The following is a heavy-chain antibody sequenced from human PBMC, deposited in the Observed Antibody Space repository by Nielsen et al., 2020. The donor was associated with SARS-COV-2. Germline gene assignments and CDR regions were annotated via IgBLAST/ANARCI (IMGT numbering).Heavy chain of an antibody. CDR3: AKDWGSSSHYYFDY. D-gene: IGHD6-13*01. Sequence: GESLKISCAASGVNFRMAWMNWVRQTPKKGLEWVGRIRSKTDGGATDYAAPVRGRFTISRDNSKKSLYLQMNSLRTEDTALYYCAKDWGSSSHYYFDYWGQGTLVTVSS. CDR2: IRSKTDGGAT. CDR1: GVNFRMAW. J-gene: IGHJ4*02. V-gene: IGHV3-15*05.